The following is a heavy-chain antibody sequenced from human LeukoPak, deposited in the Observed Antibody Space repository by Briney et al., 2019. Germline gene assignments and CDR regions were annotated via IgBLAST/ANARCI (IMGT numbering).Heavy chain of an antibody. CDR3: ARRVGRWFGERAYYYNYMDV. V-gene: IGHV4-61*02. CDR1: GGSISSGSYY. D-gene: IGHD3-10*01. Sequence: SETLSLTCTVSGGSISSGSYYWSWIRQPAGKGLEWIGRIYTSGSTNYNPSLKSRVTISVDTSKNQFSLKLSSVTAADTAVYYCARRVGRWFGERAYYYNYMDVWGIGTTVTISS. J-gene: IGHJ6*03. CDR2: IYTSGST.